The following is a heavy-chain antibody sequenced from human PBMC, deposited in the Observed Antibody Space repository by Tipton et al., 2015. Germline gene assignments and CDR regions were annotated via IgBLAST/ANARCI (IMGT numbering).Heavy chain of an antibody. CDR1: GDSISSYY. D-gene: IGHD6-13*01. J-gene: IGHJ6*02. CDR2: VYYSGST. Sequence: TLSLTCTVSGDSISSYYWSWIRQPPGKGLEWIGHVYYSGSTAYNPSLRSRVTISVDTSKNLFSLKPSSVTAADTAVYYCARCTSSWYSDGLDVWGQGTTVTVSS. CDR3: ARCTSSWYSDGLDV. V-gene: IGHV4-59*01.